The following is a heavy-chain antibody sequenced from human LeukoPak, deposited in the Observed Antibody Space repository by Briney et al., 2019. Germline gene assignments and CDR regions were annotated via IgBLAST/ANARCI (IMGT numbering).Heavy chain of an antibody. Sequence: ASVKVSCKASGYTFTSYAMHWVRQAPGQGLEWMGWINAGNGNTKYSQKFQGRVTITRDTSASTAYMELSSLRSEDTAVYYCARDRNWGLGTSLDYWGQGTLVTVSS. D-gene: IGHD7-27*01. V-gene: IGHV1-3*01. CDR1: GYTFTSYA. J-gene: IGHJ4*02. CDR2: INAGNGNT. CDR3: ARDRNWGLGTSLDY.